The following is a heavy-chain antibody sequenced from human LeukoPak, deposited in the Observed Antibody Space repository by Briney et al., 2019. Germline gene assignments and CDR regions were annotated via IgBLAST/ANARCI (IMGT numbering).Heavy chain of an antibody. V-gene: IGHV3-23*01. CDR2: ISGSGGST. CDR1: GFTFSSYA. J-gene: IGHJ4*02. D-gene: IGHD3-22*01. Sequence: GGSLRLSCAASGFTFSSYAMSWVRQAPGKGLEWVSAISGSGGSTYYADSVKGRFTISRDNSKNTLYLQMNSLRVDDTALYYCARGYYYDSRGYYADYWGQGTLVTVSS. CDR3: ARGYYYDSRGYYADY.